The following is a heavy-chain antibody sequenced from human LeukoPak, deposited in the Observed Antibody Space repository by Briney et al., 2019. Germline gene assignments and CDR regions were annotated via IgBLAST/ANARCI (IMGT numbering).Heavy chain of an antibody. CDR1: EFIFSYYP. Sequence: GGSLRLSCAASEFIFSYYPMNWVRQAPGKGLEWVSLIGSDDKTYYRDSVNGRFTISRDSSKNTLYLQMNSLRDEDTAMYYCARDHEAYRSSSGWGATNVWGQGTMVIVSS. CDR2: IGSDDKT. D-gene: IGHD6-6*01. J-gene: IGHJ3*01. CDR3: ARDHEAYRSSSGWGATNV. V-gene: IGHV3-23*01.